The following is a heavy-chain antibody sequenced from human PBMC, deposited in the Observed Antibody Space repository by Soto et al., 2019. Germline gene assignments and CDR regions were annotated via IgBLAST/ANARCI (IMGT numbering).Heavy chain of an antibody. J-gene: IGHJ6*02. CDR3: AGATADYVDYVIYYGMDV. CDR1: GGTFSSYA. Sequence: QVQLVQSGAEVKKPGSSVKVSCKASGGTFSSYAISWLRQAPGQGLEWMGGIIPIFGKANYAQKFQGRVTITADKSTSTAYMELSSLRSEDTAVYYCAGATADYVDYVIYYGMDVWGQGTTVTVSS. CDR2: IIPIFGKA. V-gene: IGHV1-69*06. D-gene: IGHD4-17*01.